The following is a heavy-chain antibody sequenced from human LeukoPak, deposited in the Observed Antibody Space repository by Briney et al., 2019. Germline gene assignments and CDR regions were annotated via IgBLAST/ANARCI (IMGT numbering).Heavy chain of an antibody. D-gene: IGHD2-2*01. CDR1: GGSFSGYY. CDR3: ASLSPSTPTRTGIVVPDY. J-gene: IGHJ4*02. CDR2: TNHSGST. Sequence: SETLSPTCAVYGGSFSGYYWSWIRQPPGKGLEWIGETNHSGSTNYNPSLKSRVTISVDTSKNQFSLKLSSVTAADTAVYYCASLSPSTPTRTGIVVPDYWGQGTLVTVSS. V-gene: IGHV4-34*01.